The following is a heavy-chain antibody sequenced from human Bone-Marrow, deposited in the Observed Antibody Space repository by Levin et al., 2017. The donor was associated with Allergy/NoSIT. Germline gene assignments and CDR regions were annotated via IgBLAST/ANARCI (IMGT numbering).Heavy chain of an antibody. CDR2: INPNSGDT. V-gene: IGHV1-8*01. Sequence: ASVKVSCKTSGYTFTSYNVYWVRQAPGQGLEWMGYINPNSGDTGYAQKFQGRVTLTRNSSINTAYMELSGLRSEDTAMYYCARGDCYSGSCYGPDWFDPWGQGTQDTVSS. D-gene: IGHD2-15*01. CDR1: GYTFTSYN. CDR3: ARGDCYSGSCYGPDWFDP. J-gene: IGHJ5*02.